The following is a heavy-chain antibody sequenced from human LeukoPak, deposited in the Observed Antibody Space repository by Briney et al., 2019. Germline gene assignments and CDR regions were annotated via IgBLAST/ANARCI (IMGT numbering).Heavy chain of an antibody. CDR1: GGSISSSSYY. D-gene: IGHD3-9*01. CDR2: IYYSGST. V-gene: IGHV4-39*01. Sequence: SETLSLTCTVSGGSISSSSYYWGWIRQPPGKGLEWIGSIYYSGSTYYNPSLKSRLTISVDTSKNQFSLKLTSVTAADTAVYYCARYYDISKDAFDIWGRGTLVTVSS. J-gene: IGHJ3*02. CDR3: ARYYDISKDAFDI.